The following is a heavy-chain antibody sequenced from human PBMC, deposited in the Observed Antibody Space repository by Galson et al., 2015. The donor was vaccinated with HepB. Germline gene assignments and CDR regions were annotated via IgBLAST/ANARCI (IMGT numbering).Heavy chain of an antibody. CDR1: GFTFSSYW. J-gene: IGHJ6*03. CDR3: AKDYELELLFHYYMDV. Sequence: SLRLSCAASGFTFSSYWVSWVRQAPGKGLEWVAVIPYDGSNKYYADSVKGRFTISRDNSKNTLYLQMNSLRAEDTAVYCCAKDYELELLFHYYMDVWGKGTTVTVSS. D-gene: IGHD1-7*01. CDR2: IPYDGSNK. V-gene: IGHV3-30*18.